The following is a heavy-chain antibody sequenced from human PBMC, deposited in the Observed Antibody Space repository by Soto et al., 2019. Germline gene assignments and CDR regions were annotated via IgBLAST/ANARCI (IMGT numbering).Heavy chain of an antibody. CDR3: ARVSSWHASTPAIDY. CDR2: IYYSVST. CDR1: GGSISSYY. J-gene: IGHJ4*02. Sequence: SETLSLTCTVSGGSISSYYWSWIRQPPGKGLEWIGHIYYSVSTNYNPSLKSRVTISVDTSKNQFSLKLSSVTAADTAVYYCARVSSWHASTPAIDYWGQGTLVTVSS. D-gene: IGHD6-13*01. V-gene: IGHV4-59*01.